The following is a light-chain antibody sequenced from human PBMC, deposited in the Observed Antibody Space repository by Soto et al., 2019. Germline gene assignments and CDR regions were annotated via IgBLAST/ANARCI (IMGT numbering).Light chain of an antibody. V-gene: IGLV2-11*01. CDR3: GSWDSSLSAYV. CDR1: SSDVGGYNY. J-gene: IGLJ1*01. CDR2: DVD. Sequence: QSALTQPRSVSGSPGQSVTISCTGTSSDVGGYNYVSWYQHHPGKAPKLMIYDVDKRPSGVPGRFSGSKSGNTASLTISGLQAEDEADYYCGSWDSSLSAYVFGTGTKVTVL.